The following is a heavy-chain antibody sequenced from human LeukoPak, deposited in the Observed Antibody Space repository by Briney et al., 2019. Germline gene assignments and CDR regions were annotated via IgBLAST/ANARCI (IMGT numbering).Heavy chain of an antibody. CDR2: ISSGSSYI. V-gene: IGHV3-21*01. CDR1: GFTFNSYS. J-gene: IGHJ4*02. D-gene: IGHD3-22*01. Sequence: GGSLRLSCAASGFTFNSYSMNWVRQAPGKGLEWVSCISSGSSYIYYADSVKGRFTIPRDNAKNSLYLQMNSLRAEDTAVYYCARHDSSGSPFDYWGQGTLVSVSS. CDR3: ARHDSSGSPFDY.